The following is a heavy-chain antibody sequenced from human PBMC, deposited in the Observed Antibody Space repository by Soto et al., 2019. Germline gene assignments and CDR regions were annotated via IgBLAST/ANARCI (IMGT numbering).Heavy chain of an antibody. CDR3: ARSYYDFWSGYYTGFSMDV. CDR2: IYYSGST. J-gene: IGHJ6*02. D-gene: IGHD3-3*01. V-gene: IGHV4-39*01. Sequence: QLQLQESGPGLVKPSETLSLTCTVSGGSISSSSYYWGWIRQPPGKGLEWIGSIYYSGSTYYNPSLKSRVTISVDTSKNQFSLKLSSVTAADTAVYYCARSYYDFWSGYYTGFSMDVWGQGTTVTVSS. CDR1: GGSISSSSYY.